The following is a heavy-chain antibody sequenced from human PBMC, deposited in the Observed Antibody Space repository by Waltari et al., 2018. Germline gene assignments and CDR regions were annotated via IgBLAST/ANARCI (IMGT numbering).Heavy chain of an antibody. J-gene: IGHJ6*02. V-gene: IGHV3-9*01. CDR3: AKDIGQGSGQYYYGMDV. D-gene: IGHD3-10*01. CDR1: GFTFADYA. CDR2: ISWKSGSI. Sequence: EVQLVESGGGLVQPGRSLRLSCAASGFTFADYALHWFRQAHVKGLEWVSGISWKSGSIGYADSVKGRFTISRDNAKNSLYLQMNSLRAEDTALYYCAKDIGQGSGQYYYGMDVWGQGTTVTVSS.